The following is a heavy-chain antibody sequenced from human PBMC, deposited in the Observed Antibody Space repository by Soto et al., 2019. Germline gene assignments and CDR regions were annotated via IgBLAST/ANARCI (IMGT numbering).Heavy chain of an antibody. Sequence: QVQLVQSGAEVRQPASSVKVSCKTSGATFSSYAITWVRQAPGQGLEWMGGIAPTVDTSTYAQKFQGRVTITADKFTTTVYMELSSLRSDDTAVYYCVRVVAIPGYPDNWGQGTLVTVSS. V-gene: IGHV1-69*14. CDR3: VRVVAIPGYPDN. CDR2: IAPTVDTS. CDR1: GATFSSYA. J-gene: IGHJ4*02. D-gene: IGHD5-12*01.